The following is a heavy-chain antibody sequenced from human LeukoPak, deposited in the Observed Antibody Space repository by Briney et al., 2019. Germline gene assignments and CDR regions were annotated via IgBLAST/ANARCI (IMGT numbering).Heavy chain of an antibody. CDR3: AILLGYCSSTSCSPFDY. Sequence: SETLSLTCTVSGGSISSSSYYWGWIRQPPGKGLEWIGSIYYSGSTYYNPSLKSRVTISVDTSKNQFSLKLSSVTAADTAVYYCAILLGYCSSTSCSPFDYWGQGTLVTVSS. CDR1: GGSISSSSYY. CDR2: IYYSGST. J-gene: IGHJ4*02. D-gene: IGHD2-2*01. V-gene: IGHV4-39*01.